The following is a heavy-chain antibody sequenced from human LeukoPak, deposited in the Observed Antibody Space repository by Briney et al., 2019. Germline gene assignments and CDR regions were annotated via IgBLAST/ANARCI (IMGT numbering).Heavy chain of an antibody. D-gene: IGHD3-16*02. CDR2: IYYSGST. Sequence: SETLSLTCTVSGGSISSSSYYWGWIRQPPGKGLEWIGSIYYSGSTYYNPSLKSRVTISVDTSKNQFSLKLSSVTAADTAVYYCARQRRYDYVWGSYRPGIDYWGQGTLVTVSS. V-gene: IGHV4-39*01. CDR1: GGSISSSSYY. CDR3: ARQRRYDYVWGSYRPGIDY. J-gene: IGHJ4*02.